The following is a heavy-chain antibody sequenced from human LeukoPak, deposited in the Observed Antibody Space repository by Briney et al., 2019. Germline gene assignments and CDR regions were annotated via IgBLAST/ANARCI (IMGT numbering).Heavy chain of an antibody. CDR2: INPNSGGT. J-gene: IGHJ4*02. V-gene: IGHV1-2*02. CDR3: ARGTEGGSGWDLTY. Sequence: GWINPNSGGTNLAHNFQGRVTMTRDTSITTAYMELSSLRSDDTAVYFCARGTEGGSGWDLTYWGQGTLVTVSS. D-gene: IGHD6-19*01.